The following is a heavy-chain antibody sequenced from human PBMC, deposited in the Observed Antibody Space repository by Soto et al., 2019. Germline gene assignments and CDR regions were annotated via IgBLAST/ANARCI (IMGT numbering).Heavy chain of an antibody. CDR2: ISWDGGST. CDR1: GFSFDDYT. Sequence: EVQLVESGGVVVQPGGSLRLSCADSGFSFDDYTMHWVRQPPGKGLEWVSLISWDGGSTAYADSVKGRFTISRDNSKNSLYLQMNSLRNEDTAFYYCVQNGYNGGRWYFDHWGQGTLVTVSS. V-gene: IGHV3-43*01. J-gene: IGHJ4*02. CDR3: VQNGYNGGRWYFDH. D-gene: IGHD5-18*01.